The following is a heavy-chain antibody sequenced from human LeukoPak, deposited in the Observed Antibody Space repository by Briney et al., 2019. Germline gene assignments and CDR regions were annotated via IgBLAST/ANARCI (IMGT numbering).Heavy chain of an antibody. D-gene: IGHD3-3*01. Sequence: PSETLSLTCAVYGGSFSGYYWSWIRQPPGKGLEWIGEINHSGSTNYNPSLKSRVTISVDTSKNQFSLKLSSVTAADTAVYYCARHRDFWSGRLFDYWGQGTLVTVSS. J-gene: IGHJ4*02. CDR3: ARHRDFWSGRLFDY. CDR1: GGSFSGYY. V-gene: IGHV4-34*01. CDR2: INHSGST.